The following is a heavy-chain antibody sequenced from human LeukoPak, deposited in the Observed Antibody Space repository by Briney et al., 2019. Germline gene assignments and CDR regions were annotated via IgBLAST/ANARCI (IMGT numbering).Heavy chain of an antibody. Sequence: ASVKVACKASGYTFTSYYVHWVRQAPGQGLEWMGWVSAYNGKTNYAQSLQDRVTMTTDTSTSTVYMELRSLRSDDTALYYCARGDTFLPTHSFDPWGQGTLVTVSS. CDR2: VSAYNGKT. CDR1: GYTFTSYY. CDR3: ARGDTFLPTHSFDP. J-gene: IGHJ5*02. D-gene: IGHD2/OR15-2a*01. V-gene: IGHV1-18*04.